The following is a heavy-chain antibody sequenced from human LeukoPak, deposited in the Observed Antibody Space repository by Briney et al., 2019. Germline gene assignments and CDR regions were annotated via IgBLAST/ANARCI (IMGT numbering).Heavy chain of an antibody. Sequence: PGGSLRLSCAASGFTFSSYWMHWVRQAPGKGLVWVSRINSDGSSTSYADSVKGRFTISRDNAKNTLDLQMNSLRAEDTAVYYCARSGGSGGYGDFDYWGQGTLVTVSS. CDR2: INSDGSST. CDR1: GFTFSSYW. D-gene: IGHD6-19*01. V-gene: IGHV3-74*01. CDR3: ARSGGSGGYGDFDY. J-gene: IGHJ4*02.